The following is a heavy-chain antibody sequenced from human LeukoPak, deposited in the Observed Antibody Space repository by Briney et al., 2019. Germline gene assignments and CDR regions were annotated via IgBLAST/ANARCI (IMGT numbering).Heavy chain of an antibody. Sequence: SETLSLTCTVSGGSISSYYWSWIRQPAGKGLEWIGRIYTSGSTNYNPSLKSRVTMSVDTSKNQFSLKLSSVTAADTAVYYCARAPYGDYGSGSYYYYYMDVWGKGTTVTVSS. V-gene: IGHV4-4*07. D-gene: IGHD4-17*01. CDR2: IYTSGST. CDR1: GGSISSYY. J-gene: IGHJ6*03. CDR3: ARAPYGDYGSGSYYYYYMDV.